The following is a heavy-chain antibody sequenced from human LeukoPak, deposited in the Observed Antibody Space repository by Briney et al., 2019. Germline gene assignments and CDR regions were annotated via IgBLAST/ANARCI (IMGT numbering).Heavy chain of an antibody. CDR2: INPSVST. CDR3: ARDLEYCSSTSCPFDY. D-gene: IGHD2-2*01. J-gene: IGHJ4*02. V-gene: IGHV4-34*01. CDR1: GGSFSGYY. Sequence: SGTLSLTCAVYGGSFSGYYWSWIRQPPGKGLEWIGEINPSVSTNYNPSLKSRVTISVDTSKNQFTLKLNSVTAADTAVYYCARDLEYCSSTSCPFDYWGQGTLVTVSS.